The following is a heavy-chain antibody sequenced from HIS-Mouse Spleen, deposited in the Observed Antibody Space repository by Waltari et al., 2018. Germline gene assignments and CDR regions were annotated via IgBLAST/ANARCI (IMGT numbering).Heavy chain of an antibody. V-gene: IGHV4-39*07. CDR2: IYYSGST. D-gene: IGHD6-13*01. CDR3: AREIPYSSSWYDWYFDL. J-gene: IGHJ2*01. Sequence: QLQLQESGPGLVKPSETLSLTCTVSGGSISSSSYYWGWIRQPPGKGLEWIGSIYYSGSTYYNPSHNSRVTISVDTSKNQFSLKLSSVTAADTAVYYCAREIPYSSSWYDWYFDLWGRGTLVTVSS. CDR1: GGSISSSSYY.